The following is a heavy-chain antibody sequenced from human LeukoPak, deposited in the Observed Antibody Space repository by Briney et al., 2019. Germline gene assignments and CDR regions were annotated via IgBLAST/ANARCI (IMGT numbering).Heavy chain of an antibody. CDR3: ARYRHLGY. J-gene: IGHJ4*02. CDR2: IGGCSSTI. CDR1: GLTFSSYS. V-gene: IGHV3-48*01. Sequence: GGSLRLSCAVSGLTFSSYSMNWVRQAPGKGLEWISYIGGCSSTIYYADSVKGRFTISRDNAKTSLYLQMNSLRAEDTAVYYCARYRHLGYWGQGTLVTVSS.